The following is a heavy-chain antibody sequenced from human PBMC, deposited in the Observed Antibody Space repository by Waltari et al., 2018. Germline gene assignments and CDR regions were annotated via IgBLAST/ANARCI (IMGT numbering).Heavy chain of an antibody. CDR2: INSDGSST. V-gene: IGHV3-74*01. CDR1: GFTFSSYW. Sequence: EVQLVESGGGLVQPGGSLRLSCSASGFTFSSYWMHWVRQAPGQGLVWVSRINSDGSSTSYADSVKGRFTISRDNAKNTLYLQMNSLRAEDTAVYYCARVDTAMVWDYYYGMDVWGQGTTVTVSS. J-gene: IGHJ6*02. CDR3: ARVDTAMVWDYYYGMDV. D-gene: IGHD5-18*01.